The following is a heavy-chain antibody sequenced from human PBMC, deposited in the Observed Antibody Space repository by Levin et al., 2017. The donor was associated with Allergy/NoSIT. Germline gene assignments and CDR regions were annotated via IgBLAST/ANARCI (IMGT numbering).Heavy chain of an antibody. CDR1: GAFITAGNYY. Sequence: SETLSLTCSVSGAFITAGNYYWGWIRQTPGKGLDWIGSIYSGGTTYVNPSLKSRVTMSVDSARNHISLKQNSVTATDTAVYFCAGRWMIAAGGMSYFDSWGQGILVTVSS. J-gene: IGHJ4*02. D-gene: IGHD6-13*01. CDR2: IYSGGTT. V-gene: IGHV4-39*02. CDR3: AGRWMIAAGGMSYFDS.